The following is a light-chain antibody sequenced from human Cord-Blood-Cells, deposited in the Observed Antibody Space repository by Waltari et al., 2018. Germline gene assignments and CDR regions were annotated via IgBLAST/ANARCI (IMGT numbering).Light chain of an antibody. V-gene: IGKV3-11*01. J-gene: IGKJ2*01. CDR3: QQRSNWGYT. CDR2: DAS. CDR1: QRISSY. Sequence: IVLTQSPATLSLSPGERATLSCRASQRISSYLAWYQQKPGQAPRLLIYDASNRANGIPARFCGRGSGTDFTLTIRRLEPEDFAVYYCQQRSNWGYTFGQGTKLEMK.